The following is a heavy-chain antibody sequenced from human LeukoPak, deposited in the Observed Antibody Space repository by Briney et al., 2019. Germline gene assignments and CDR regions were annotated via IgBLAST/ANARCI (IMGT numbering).Heavy chain of an antibody. CDR3: AKQLYGFDY. CDR2: ISYDGSNK. Sequence: GGSLRLSCAASGFTFSSYSMHWVRQAPGKGLEWVAVISYDGSNKYYADSVKGRFTISRDNSKNTLYLQMNSLRAEDTAVYYCAKQLYGFDYWGQGTLVTVSS. J-gene: IGHJ4*02. V-gene: IGHV3-30*18. D-gene: IGHD5-18*01. CDR1: GFTFSSYS.